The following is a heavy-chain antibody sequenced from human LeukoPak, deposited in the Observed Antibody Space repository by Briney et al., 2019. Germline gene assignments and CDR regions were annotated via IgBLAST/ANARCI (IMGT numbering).Heavy chain of an antibody. D-gene: IGHD6-19*01. CDR3: ARSGPSSSGWYVGYYYYYGMDV. V-gene: IGHV1-46*01. Sequence: ASVKVSCKASGYTFTSYYMHWVRQAPGQGLEWMGIITPSGGSKSYAQKFQGRVTMTRDTSTSTVYMELSSLRSEGTAVYYCARSGPSSSGWYVGYYYYYGMDVWGQGTTVTVSS. CDR1: GYTFTSYY. CDR2: ITPSGGSK. J-gene: IGHJ6*02.